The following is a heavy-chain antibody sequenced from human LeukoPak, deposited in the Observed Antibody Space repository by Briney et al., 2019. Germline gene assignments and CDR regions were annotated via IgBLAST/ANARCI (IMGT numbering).Heavy chain of an antibody. V-gene: IGHV3-33*01. J-gene: IGHJ6*03. CDR1: GFTFSSYG. CDR2: IWYDGSNK. CDR3: ARGYSSGWYFFDYYYMDV. Sequence: GGSLRLSCAASGFTFSSYGMHWARQAPGKGLEWVAVIWYDGSNKYYADSVKGRFTISRDNSKNTLYLQMNSLRAEDTAVYYCARGYSSGWYFFDYYYMDVWGKGTTVTVSS. D-gene: IGHD6-19*01.